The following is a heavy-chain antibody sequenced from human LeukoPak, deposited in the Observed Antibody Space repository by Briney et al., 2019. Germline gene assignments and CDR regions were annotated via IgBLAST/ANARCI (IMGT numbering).Heavy chain of an antibody. CDR2: VNLSVST. J-gene: IGHJ6*03. D-gene: IGHD6-13*01. CDR1: GASVGVDY. CDR3: ARVRVPGGSSSWYRLYYYYMDV. Sequence: SDSLSLTCALYGASVGVDYWSWSRQRPRKRLWCIGEVNLSVSTTNNPSLKSRVTIPVHTSQNHFSLKLSSVTAADTAVYYCARVRVPGGSSSWYRLYYYYMDVWGKGTTVTVSS. V-gene: IGHV4-34*01.